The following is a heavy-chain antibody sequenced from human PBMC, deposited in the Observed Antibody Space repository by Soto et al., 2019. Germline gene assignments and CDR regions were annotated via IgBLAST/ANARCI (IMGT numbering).Heavy chain of an antibody. J-gene: IGHJ4*02. Sequence: EVQLLESGGGLVPPGGSLRLSCAASGFTFSSYAMSWVRQAPGKGLEWLAGITFRGDNTYYADSVKGRFTLSRDNSRNGLDLQMNSLKVEDTALYYCAKLGTMGVFDNWGQGTLLTVSS. D-gene: IGHD1-26*01. CDR3: AKLGTMGVFDN. CDR1: GFTFSSYA. CDR2: ITFRGDNT. V-gene: IGHV3-23*01.